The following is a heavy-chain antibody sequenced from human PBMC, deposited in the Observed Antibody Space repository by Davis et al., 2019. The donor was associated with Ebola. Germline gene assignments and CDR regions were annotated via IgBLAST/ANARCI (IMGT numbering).Heavy chain of an antibody. CDR1: GYTFTSYA. J-gene: IGHJ2*01. D-gene: IGHD5-24*01. V-gene: IGHV7-4-1*02. CDR2: INTNTGNP. Sequence: AASVKVSCKASGYTFTSYAMNWVRQAPGQGLEWMGWINTNTGNPTYAQGFTGRFVFSLDTSVSTAYLQISSLKAEDTAVYYCARPTQRWLQSLTGGNWYFDLWGRGTLVTVSS. CDR3: ARPTQRWLQSLTGGNWYFDL.